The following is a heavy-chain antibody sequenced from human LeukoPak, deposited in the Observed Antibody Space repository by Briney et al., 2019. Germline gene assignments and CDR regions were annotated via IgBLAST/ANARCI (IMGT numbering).Heavy chain of an antibody. CDR3: ARVTMVRGVHLLDY. D-gene: IGHD3-10*01. CDR2: IYYSGST. J-gene: IGHJ4*02. CDR1: GGSISSGGYY. Sequence: SETLSLTCTVSGGSISSGGYYWSWIRQHPGKGLEWIGYIYYSGSTYYNPSLKSRVTISVDTSKNQFSLKLRSVTAADTAVYYCARVTMVRGVHLLDYWGQGTLVTVSS. V-gene: IGHV4-31*03.